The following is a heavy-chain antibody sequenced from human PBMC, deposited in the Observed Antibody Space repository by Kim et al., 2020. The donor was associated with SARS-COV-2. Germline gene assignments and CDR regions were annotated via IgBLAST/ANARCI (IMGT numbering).Heavy chain of an antibody. CDR3: AKESDAFDI. V-gene: IGHV3-30*18. CDR1: GFNFSSHV. CDR2: TSYDEKSK. Sequence: GGSLRLSCAASGFNFSSHVMHWVRQAPGKGLEWVAVTSYDEKSKYYADSVKGRFTISRDNSKNLLYLQMNSVRGEDTAVYYCAKESDAFDIWGQGTMVT. J-gene: IGHJ3*02.